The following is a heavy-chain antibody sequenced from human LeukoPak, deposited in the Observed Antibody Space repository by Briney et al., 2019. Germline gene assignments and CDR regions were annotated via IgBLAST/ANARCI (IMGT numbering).Heavy chain of an antibody. CDR3: AKVGRYYYDSSGYFDY. CDR1: GFTFSSYG. V-gene: IGHV3-30*18. D-gene: IGHD3-22*01. CDR2: ISYDGSNK. Sequence: SGRSLRLSCAASGFTFSSYGMHWVRQAPRKGLEWVAVISYDGSNKYYADSVKGRFTISRDNSKNTLYLQMNSLRAEDTAVYYCAKVGRYYYDSSGYFDYWGQGTLVTVSS. J-gene: IGHJ4*02.